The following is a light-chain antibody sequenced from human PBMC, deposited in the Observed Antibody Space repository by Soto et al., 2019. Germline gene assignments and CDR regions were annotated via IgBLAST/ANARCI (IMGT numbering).Light chain of an antibody. Sequence: QSVLTQPASVSGSPGQSITISCTGTSSDVGSYNLVSWYQQHPGEAPKLMIYEGSKRPSGVSNRFSGPKSGNTASLTISGLQAEDEADYYCCSYAGSSTFLYVFGTGTKVTVL. V-gene: IGLV2-23*03. CDR1: SSDVGSYNL. CDR3: CSYAGSSTFLYV. J-gene: IGLJ1*01. CDR2: EGS.